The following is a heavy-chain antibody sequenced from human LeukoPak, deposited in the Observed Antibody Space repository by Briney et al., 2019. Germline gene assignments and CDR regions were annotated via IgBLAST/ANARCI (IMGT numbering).Heavy chain of an antibody. CDR3: ARDWGSSSWYYYYYMDV. D-gene: IGHD6-13*01. CDR1: GYTFTSYG. J-gene: IGHJ6*03. CDR2: ISAYNGNT. V-gene: IGHV1-18*01. Sequence: ASVKVSCKASGYTFTSYGISWVRQAPGQGLEWMGWISAYNGNTNYAQKLQGRVTMTTDTSTSTAYMELRSLRSDDTAVYYCARDWGSSSWYYYYYMDVWGKGTTVTIS.